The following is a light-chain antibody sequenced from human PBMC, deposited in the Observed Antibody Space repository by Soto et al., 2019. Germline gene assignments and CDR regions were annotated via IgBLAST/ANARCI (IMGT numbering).Light chain of an antibody. CDR2: AAS. CDR3: QQGYTTPRT. Sequence: DIQMTQSPSSLSASVGDRVSITCQTSDIISNYLNWYQQKPGEAPRLLIYAASTLQSGVPSRFSGSRSGTEFTLTITSLQPEDFATYYCQQGYTTPRTFGQGTKLEI. V-gene: IGKV1-39*01. J-gene: IGKJ2*02. CDR1: DIISNY.